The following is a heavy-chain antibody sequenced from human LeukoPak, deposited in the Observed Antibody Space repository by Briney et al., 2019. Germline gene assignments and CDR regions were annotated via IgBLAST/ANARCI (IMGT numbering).Heavy chain of an antibody. CDR2: IWYDGSNK. J-gene: IGHJ4*02. D-gene: IGHD3-22*01. CDR1: GFTFSSYG. V-gene: IGHV3-33*01. CDR3: ARSGRRYDSSGYLDY. Sequence: GGSLRLSCAASGFTFSSYGMHWVRQAPGKGLEWVAVIWYDGSNKYYADSVKGRFTISRDNSKNTLYLQMNSLRAEDTAVYYCARSGRRYDSSGYLDYWGQGTLVTVSS.